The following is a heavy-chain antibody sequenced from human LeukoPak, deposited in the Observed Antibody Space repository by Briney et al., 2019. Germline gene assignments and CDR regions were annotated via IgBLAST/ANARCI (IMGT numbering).Heavy chain of an antibody. D-gene: IGHD2-15*01. J-gene: IGHJ4*02. CDR1: GFTFSTYT. Sequence: GGSLRLSCAASGFTFSTYTMSWVRQAPGKGLQWVSAISGSGGRTYYADSVKGRFTISRDNSKNTLYLQMSSLKADDTAVYFCAKEGPAGVAAYWGQGTLVTVS. CDR2: ISGSGGRT. CDR3: AKEGPAGVAAY. V-gene: IGHV3-23*01.